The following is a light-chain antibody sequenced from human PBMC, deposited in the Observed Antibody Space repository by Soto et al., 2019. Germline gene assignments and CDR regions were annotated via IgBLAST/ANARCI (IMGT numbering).Light chain of an antibody. CDR3: SSYTSSSSLYV. CDR2: EVS. J-gene: IGLJ1*01. CDR1: RSGIGGYKY. Sequence: QSALTQPASVSGSPGQSITISCTGSRSGIGGYKYVSWYQQHPGKAPKLLIYEVSVRPSGITDRFSGSKSGITASLTISGLQSEDEAVYYCSSYTSSSSLYVFGSGTKVTVL. V-gene: IGLV2-14*01.